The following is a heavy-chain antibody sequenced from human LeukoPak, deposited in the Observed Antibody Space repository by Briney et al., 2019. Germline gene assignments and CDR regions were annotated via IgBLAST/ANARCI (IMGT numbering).Heavy chain of an antibody. CDR3: ARGRRCHYYYGSGSYRQYNWFDP. D-gene: IGHD3-10*01. CDR2: INHSGST. J-gene: IGHJ5*02. CDR1: GGSFSGYY. V-gene: IGHV4-34*01. Sequence: PSETLSLTCAVYGGSFSGYYWSWIRQPPGKGLEWIGEINHSGSTNYNPSLKSRVTISVDTSKNQFSLKLSSVTAADTAVYYCARGRRCHYYYGSGSYRQYNWFDPRGQGTLVTVSS.